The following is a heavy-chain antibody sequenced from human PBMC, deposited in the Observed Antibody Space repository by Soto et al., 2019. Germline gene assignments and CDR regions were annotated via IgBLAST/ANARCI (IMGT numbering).Heavy chain of an antibody. D-gene: IGHD6-19*01. Sequence: SETLSLTCTVSGGSISSGDYYWSWIRQPPGKGLEWIGYIYYSGSTYYNPSLKSRLTMSVDRSKSQFSMKLASVTAADTAVYYCARGVGGSGLNWFDPWGQGTLVTVSS. V-gene: IGHV4-30-4*01. CDR3: ARGVGGSGLNWFDP. J-gene: IGHJ5*02. CDR1: GGSISSGDYY. CDR2: IYYSGST.